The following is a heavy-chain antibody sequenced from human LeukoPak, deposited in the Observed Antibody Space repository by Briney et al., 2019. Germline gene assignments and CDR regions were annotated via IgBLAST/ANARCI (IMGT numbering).Heavy chain of an antibody. D-gene: IGHD3-10*01. J-gene: IGHJ4*02. CDR2: ISDSGGKT. CDR1: GFTFRNYW. Sequence: GGSLRVSCAASGFTFRNYWIGWVRQAPGKGLEWGSGISDSGGKTDYVDSAKGRFTVSRDNSKNTVYLQMNSLRAEDTAVYYCAARAGGFRHFDYWGQGTLVTVSA. V-gene: IGHV3-23*01. CDR3: AARAGGFRHFDY.